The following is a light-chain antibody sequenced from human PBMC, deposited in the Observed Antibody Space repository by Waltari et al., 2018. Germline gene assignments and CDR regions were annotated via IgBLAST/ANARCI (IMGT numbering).Light chain of an antibody. CDR3: QQRHNWPLT. CDR1: PSVRSY. CDR2: DTS. J-gene: IGKJ4*01. V-gene: IGKV3-11*01. Sequence: EIVLTQSPATLSLSPGERATLSCRASPSVRSYLAWYQQKPGQAPRLLIYDTSNRASGTPARFSGSGSGTDFSLSISSLEPEDFAVYYCQQRHNWPLTFGGGTKVEIK.